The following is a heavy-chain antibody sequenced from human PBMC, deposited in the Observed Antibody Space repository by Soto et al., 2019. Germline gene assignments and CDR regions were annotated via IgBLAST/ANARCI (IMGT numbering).Heavy chain of an antibody. Sequence: QVQLVQSGAEVKKPGSSVKVSCKAAGGTFSNYAISWVRQAPGQGLEWMGGSIPIFGTANYAQKFQGRVTTTADEATSTAYMQLGSLRSVDTAVYYCARPLTPYCSGGRCYAGLDYWGQGTMVTVYS. V-gene: IGHV1-69*12. D-gene: IGHD2-15*01. CDR3: ARPLTPYCSGGRCYAGLDY. CDR1: GGTFSNYA. J-gene: IGHJ4*02. CDR2: SIPIFGTA.